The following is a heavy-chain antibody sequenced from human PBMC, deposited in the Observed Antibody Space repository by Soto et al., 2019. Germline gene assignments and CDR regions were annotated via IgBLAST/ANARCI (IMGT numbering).Heavy chain of an antibody. CDR1: GSSISGGIYY. V-gene: IGHV4-30-4*01. CDR2: IYYSGST. D-gene: IGHD3-3*01. CDR3: ARDITIFARYFAY. J-gene: IGHJ4*02. Sequence: QVQLQESGPGLVKPSQTLSLPCTVSGSSISGGIYYWSWIRQPPGKGLEWTGYIYYSGSTYYTPTLKSRVTISVDTSKNQFARKLSSVTAGDTAVYYCARDITIFARYFAYWGQGTLVPVSS.